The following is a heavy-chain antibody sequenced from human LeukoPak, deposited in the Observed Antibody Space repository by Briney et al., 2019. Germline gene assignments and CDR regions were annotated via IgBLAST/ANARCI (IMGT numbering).Heavy chain of an antibody. D-gene: IGHD3-3*01. CDR1: GFSFSSYS. CDR3: ARDQRQYYDFWSGPVSGYMDV. Sequence: GSLRLSCAASGFSFSSYSMNWVRQAPGKGLEWVSSISSSSSYIYHADSAKGRFTISRDNAKNSLYLQMNSLRAEDTAVYYCARDQRQYYDFWSGPVSGYMDVWGKGTTVTVSS. V-gene: IGHV3-21*01. CDR2: ISSSSSYI. J-gene: IGHJ6*03.